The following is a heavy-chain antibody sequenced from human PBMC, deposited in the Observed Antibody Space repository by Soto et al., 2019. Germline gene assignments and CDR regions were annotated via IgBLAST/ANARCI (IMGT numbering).Heavy chain of an antibody. V-gene: IGHV1-18*01. J-gene: IGHJ4*02. CDR1: GYSFTSYG. CDR2: ISAYNGNT. Sequence: QVQLVQSGAEVKKPGASVKVSCKASGYSFTSYGISWVRQAPGQGLEWMGWISAYNGNTTYAQKLQGRVTMTTDTSTRTAYMEPRSLSSYYTARDYCAGDQAVALIDYWGQGTLVTVSS. CDR3: AGDQAVALIDY. D-gene: IGHD6-19*01.